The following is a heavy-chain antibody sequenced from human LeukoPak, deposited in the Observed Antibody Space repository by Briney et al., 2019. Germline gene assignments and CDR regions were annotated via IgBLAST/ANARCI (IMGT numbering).Heavy chain of an antibody. Sequence: SETLSLTCTVXGXXXXXXYXXXXXXPXXXXLXXXXXXYTXGSTXYXPSPKSRXTXSVATSKNQFSLKLSSVTAADTXVYYCASETYSSSWYQGNWGQGTLVTVSS. V-gene: IGHV4-4*07. CDR3: ASETYSSSWYQGN. CDR1: GXXXXXXY. D-gene: IGHD6-13*01. CDR2: XYTXGST. J-gene: IGHJ4*02.